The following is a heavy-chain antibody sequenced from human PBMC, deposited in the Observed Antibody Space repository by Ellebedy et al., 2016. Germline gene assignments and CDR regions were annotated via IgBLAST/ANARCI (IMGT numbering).Heavy chain of an antibody. Sequence: ASVKVSXXTSGYTFTSYYLHWVRQAPGHGLEWMAWINPNSGDTVYGQKLQGRVTMTRDTSISTAYMELSRLRSDDTAVYYCGRGGGDYWGQGTLVTVSS. V-gene: IGHV1-2*02. J-gene: IGHJ4*02. D-gene: IGHD3-16*01. CDR2: INPNSGDT. CDR1: GYTFTSYY. CDR3: GRGGGDY.